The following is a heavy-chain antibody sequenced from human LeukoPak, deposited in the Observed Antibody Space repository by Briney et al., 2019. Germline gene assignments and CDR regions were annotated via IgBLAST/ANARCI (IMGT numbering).Heavy chain of an antibody. CDR1: GGSISSSSYY. CDR2: IYYSGST. V-gene: IGHV4-39*01. Sequence: PSETLSLTCTVSGGSISSSSYYWGWLRQPPGKGLEWIGSIYYSGSTYYNPSLKSRVTISVDTSKNQFSLKLSSVTAADTAVYYWAAIEDYSSDYWGQGTLVTVSS. CDR3: AAIEDYSSDY. J-gene: IGHJ4*02. D-gene: IGHD2-15*01.